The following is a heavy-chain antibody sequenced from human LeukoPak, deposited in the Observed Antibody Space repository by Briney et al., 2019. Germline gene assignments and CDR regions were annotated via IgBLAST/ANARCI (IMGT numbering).Heavy chain of an antibody. V-gene: IGHV4-39*01. CDR2: IYYSGST. J-gene: IGHJ4*02. D-gene: IGHD6-19*01. Sequence: SETLSLTCTVSGGSISSSSYYWGWIRQPPGKGLEWIGSIYYSGSTYYNPSLKSRVTISVDTSKNQFSLKLSSVTAADTAVYYCARAQAVARTTFDYWGQGTLVTVSS. CDR3: ARAQAVARTTFDY. CDR1: GGSISSSSYY.